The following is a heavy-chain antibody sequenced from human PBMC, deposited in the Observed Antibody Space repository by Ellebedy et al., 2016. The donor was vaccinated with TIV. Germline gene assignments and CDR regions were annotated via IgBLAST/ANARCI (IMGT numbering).Heavy chain of an antibody. CDR2: IIPIFGTA. CDR3: ARHEGMVDFDY. CDR1: GYTFTGYY. J-gene: IGHJ4*02. D-gene: IGHD2-8*01. Sequence: ASVKVSCKASGYTFTGYYMHWVRQAPGQGLEWMGGIIPIFGTANYAQKFQGRVTITADESTSTAYMELSSLRSEDTAVYYCARHEGMVDFDYWGQGTLVTVSS. V-gene: IGHV1-69*13.